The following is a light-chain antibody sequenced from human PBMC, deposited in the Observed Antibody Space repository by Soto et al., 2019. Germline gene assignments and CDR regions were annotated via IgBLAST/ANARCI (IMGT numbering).Light chain of an antibody. CDR1: QTFGSTY. CDR2: GAS. Sequence: ESVLTQSQGTLSLSPGERVTLSCRASQTFGSTYLAWYQQRPGQSPRPLIYGASRRASGIPDRFRGSGSGTDFTLTISRLEPEDFAVYYCQQFGTSPLYTFGQGTKLEIK. CDR3: QQFGTSPLYT. J-gene: IGKJ2*01. V-gene: IGKV3-20*01.